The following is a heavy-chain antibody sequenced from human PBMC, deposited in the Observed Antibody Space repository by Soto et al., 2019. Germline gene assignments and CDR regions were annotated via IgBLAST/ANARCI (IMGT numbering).Heavy chain of an antibody. CDR1: GFTFSSYS. Sequence: LRLSCAASGFTFSSYSMNWVRQAPGKGLEWVSSISSSSSYIYYADSVKGRFTISRDNAKNSLYLQMNSLRAEDTAVYYCARPGRQLVMGYYYYGMDVWGQGTTVTVSS. CDR3: ARPGRQLVMGYYYYGMDV. V-gene: IGHV3-21*01. J-gene: IGHJ6*02. D-gene: IGHD6-6*01. CDR2: ISSSSSYI.